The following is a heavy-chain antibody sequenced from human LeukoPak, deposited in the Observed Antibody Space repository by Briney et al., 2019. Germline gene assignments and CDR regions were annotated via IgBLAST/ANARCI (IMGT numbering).Heavy chain of an antibody. CDR2: IHVSGTT. CDR3: AREAERRIVN. J-gene: IGHJ4*02. CDR1: GFSISSGYY. D-gene: IGHD1-1*01. V-gene: IGHV4-38-2*02. Sequence: SETLSLTCVVSGFSISSGYYWSWIRQPPGKGQEWIANIHVSGTTFYNSSLNSRAAISIDTSKNQFSLKLSSVTAADTAVYFCAREAERRIVNWGRGTLVTVSS.